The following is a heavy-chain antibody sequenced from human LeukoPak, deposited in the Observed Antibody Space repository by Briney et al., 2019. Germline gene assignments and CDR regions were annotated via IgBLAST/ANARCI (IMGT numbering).Heavy chain of an antibody. CDR2: ISSSGSTI. CDR3: ARGHYDFWSGYYSGRGYYYYMDV. D-gene: IGHD3-3*01. V-gene: IGHV3-11*01. CDR1: GFTFSDYY. J-gene: IGHJ6*03. Sequence: PGGPLRLSCAASGFTFSDYYMSWIRQAPGKGLEWVSYISSSGSTIYYADSVKGRFTISRDNAKNSLYLQMNSLRAEDTAVYYCARGHYDFWSGYYSGRGYYYYMDVWGKGTTVTVSS.